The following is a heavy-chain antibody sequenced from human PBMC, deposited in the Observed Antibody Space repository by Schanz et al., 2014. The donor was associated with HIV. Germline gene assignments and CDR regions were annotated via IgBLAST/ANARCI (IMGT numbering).Heavy chain of an antibody. CDR1: GYTFSGYY. J-gene: IGHJ4*02. D-gene: IGHD3-22*01. Sequence: QVQLVQSGAEVKKPGASVKVSCKASGYTFSGYYIHWVRQAPGQGLEWLGLIMPKFGTENYAQKYQGRVTLTADATTAYMDLSSLKFEDTAVYYCVRVANYDGDDYYQRSHFDLWGQGTLVTVSS. CDR3: VRVANYDGDDYYQRSHFDL. CDR2: IMPKFGTE. V-gene: IGHV1-69*01.